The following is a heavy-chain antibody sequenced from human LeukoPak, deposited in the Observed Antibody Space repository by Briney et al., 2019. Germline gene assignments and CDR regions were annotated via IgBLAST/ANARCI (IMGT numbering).Heavy chain of an antibody. D-gene: IGHD3-10*01. Sequence: GVPLRLSCAAPGFTFSNAWMSWVRQAPGKGLEWVGRIKSKTDGGTTDYAAPVKGRFTISRDDSKNTLYLQMNSLKAEDTAVYYCTTGITMVRGVIRLIDYWGQGTLVTVSS. CDR2: IKSKTDGGTT. CDR3: TTGITMVRGVIRLIDY. CDR1: GFTFSNAW. V-gene: IGHV3-15*01. J-gene: IGHJ4*02.